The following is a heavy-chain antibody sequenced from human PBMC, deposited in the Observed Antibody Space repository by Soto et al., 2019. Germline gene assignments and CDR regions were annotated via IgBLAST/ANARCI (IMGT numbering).Heavy chain of an antibody. V-gene: IGHV3-23*01. J-gene: IGHJ4*02. CDR1: GFTFSIYA. CDR2: ISAGAGIT. CDR3: AKVRSAGELQSGCFDD. Sequence: GGSLRLSCAASGFTFSIYAMSWVRHAPGKGLEWVSAISAGAGITYYTDSVKGRFTISRDNSKNTLYLQMNSLRAEDTAVYYCAKVRSAGELQSGCFDDWCQGTLVTVSS. D-gene: IGHD1-26*01.